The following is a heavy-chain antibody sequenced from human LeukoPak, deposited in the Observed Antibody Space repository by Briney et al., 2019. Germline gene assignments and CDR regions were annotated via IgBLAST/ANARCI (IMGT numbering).Heavy chain of an antibody. Sequence: ASVKVPCKASGYTFTGYYMHWVRQAPGQGLEWMGWINPNSGGTNYAQKLQGRVTMTRDTSISTAYMELSRLRSDDTAVYYCARIIAVAGTNFDYWGQGTLVTVSS. J-gene: IGHJ4*02. CDR3: ARIIAVAGTNFDY. CDR1: GYTFTGYY. CDR2: INPNSGGT. D-gene: IGHD6-19*01. V-gene: IGHV1-2*02.